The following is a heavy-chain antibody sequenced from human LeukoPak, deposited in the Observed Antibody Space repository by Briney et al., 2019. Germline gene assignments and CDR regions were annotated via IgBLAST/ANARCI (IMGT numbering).Heavy chain of an antibody. Sequence: SENLSLTCTVSGGSISTHYWSWLRQPPGKGLEWIGYIWYSGRTNYNASLRSRVTISLDTSKSQFSLNLSSVTAADTAVYYCARDLASIVGAPGTFDIWGQGTLVTVSS. J-gene: IGHJ3*02. CDR3: ARDLASIVGAPGTFDI. V-gene: IGHV4-59*11. D-gene: IGHD1-26*01. CDR2: IWYSGRT. CDR1: GGSISTHY.